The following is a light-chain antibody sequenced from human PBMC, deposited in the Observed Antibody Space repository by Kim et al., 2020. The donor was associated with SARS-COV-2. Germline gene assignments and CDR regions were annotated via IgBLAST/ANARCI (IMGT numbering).Light chain of an antibody. J-gene: IGKJ1*01. Sequence: VSAGETVTLTCRASQSIGTWLAWYQQKPGKAPKLLIYGASDWETGVPARFSGSGSGTDFTLTISSLQSEDFATYYCQQGNNWPWTFGPGTKVDIK. CDR3: QQGNNWPWT. V-gene: IGKV1-12*01. CDR1: QSIGTW. CDR2: GAS.